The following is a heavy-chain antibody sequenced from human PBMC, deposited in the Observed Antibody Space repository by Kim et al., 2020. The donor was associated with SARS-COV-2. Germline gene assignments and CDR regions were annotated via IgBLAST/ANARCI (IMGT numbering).Heavy chain of an antibody. Sequence: GGSLRLSCAASGFTFSSYAMNWVRQAPGKGLEWVSGITGTGGSTHYADSVKGRFTISRDNSKNTLYLQMNSLRAEDTAVYYCAKVSVYSNYNDYYYGMDVWGQGTTVTVSS. CDR1: GFTFSSYA. CDR2: ITGTGGST. CDR3: AKVSVYSNYNDYYYGMDV. D-gene: IGHD4-4*01. J-gene: IGHJ6*02. V-gene: IGHV3-23*01.